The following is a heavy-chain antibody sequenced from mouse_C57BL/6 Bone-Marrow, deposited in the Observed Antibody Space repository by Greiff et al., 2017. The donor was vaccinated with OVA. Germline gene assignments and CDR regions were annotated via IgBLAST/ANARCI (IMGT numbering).Heavy chain of an antibody. J-gene: IGHJ1*03. D-gene: IGHD1-1*01. Sequence: DVQLQESGPGLVKPSQSLSLTCSVTGYSITSGYYWTWIRQFPGNKLEWMGYISYDGSNNYNPSLKNRISITRDTSKNQFFLKLNSVTTEDTATYYCARLYYGSSIYWYFDVWGTGTTVTVSS. CDR3: ARLYYGSSIYWYFDV. CDR1: GYSITSGYY. CDR2: ISYDGSN. V-gene: IGHV3-6*01.